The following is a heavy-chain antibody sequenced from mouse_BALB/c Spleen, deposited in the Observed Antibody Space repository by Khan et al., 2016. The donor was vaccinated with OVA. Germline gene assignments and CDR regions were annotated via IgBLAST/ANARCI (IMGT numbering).Heavy chain of an antibody. V-gene: IGHV14-3*02. Sequence: VQLQQPGAELVRPGASVKLSCTASGFNIKDTYMHWVKQRPAQGLEWIGRIDPANGNTNYDPKFQGKATITADTSSNPAYLKLSSLTSEDTAVYYWSRINAWGQGTTLTVSS. CDR1: GFNIKDTY. CDR3: SRINA. J-gene: IGHJ2*01. CDR2: IDPANGNT.